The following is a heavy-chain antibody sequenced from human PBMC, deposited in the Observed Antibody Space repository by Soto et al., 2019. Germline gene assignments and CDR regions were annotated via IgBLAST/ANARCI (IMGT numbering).Heavy chain of an antibody. CDR2: ISGSGGST. CDR3: AKDDRAIAVGGYFDP. CDR1: GFTFSSYA. J-gene: IGHJ5*02. D-gene: IGHD6-19*01. V-gene: IGHV3-23*01. Sequence: EVQLLESGGGLVQPGGSLRLSCAASGFTFSSYAMSWVRQAPGKGLEWVSAISGSGGSTYYADSVKGRFTISRDNSKNMLYLQMNSLRAEDTAEYYCAKDDRAIAVGGYFDPWGQGTLVTVSS.